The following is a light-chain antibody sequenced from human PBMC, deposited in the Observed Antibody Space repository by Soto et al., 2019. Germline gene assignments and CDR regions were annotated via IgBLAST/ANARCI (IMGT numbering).Light chain of an antibody. J-gene: IGKJ3*01. V-gene: IGKV3-15*01. CDR1: QIVSSK. CDR2: GAL. Sequence: EIVLTQSPATLCVSPGERANLSCRASQIVSSKLAGYQQKPGHAPRLHIYGALPRATDIHARFRGSVSGSEFTLTISCLQSEDFAINYCQQYNSWPPEITFGPGTKVYI. CDR3: QQYNSWPPEIT.